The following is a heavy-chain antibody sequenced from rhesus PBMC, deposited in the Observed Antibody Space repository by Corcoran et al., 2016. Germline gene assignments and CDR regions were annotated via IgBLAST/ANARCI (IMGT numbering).Heavy chain of an antibody. CDR3: ARGHYNFWTGYYFDY. D-gene: IGHD3-3*01. CDR2: LSGSSGST. Sequence: QVQLQESGPGVVKPSETLSLTCAVSGGSISSGYDWSWLRQPPGKGLEWIWYLSGSSGSTNYNPSLKNRVTISKDASKNQFSLKLSSVTAADTAVYYCARGHYNFWTGYYFDYWGQVVLVTVSS. V-gene: IGHV4-76*01. J-gene: IGHJ4*01. CDR1: GGSISSGYD.